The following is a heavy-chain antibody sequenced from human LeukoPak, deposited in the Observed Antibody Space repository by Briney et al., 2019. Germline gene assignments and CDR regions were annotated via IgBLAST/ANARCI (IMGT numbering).Heavy chain of an antibody. CDR1: GFTFSSYW. CDR2: IKKDGSEK. Sequence: LPGGSLRLSCAASGFTFSSYWMSWVRQAPGKGLEWVANIKKDGSEKYYVDSVKGRFTISRDNAKKSLYLQMNSLRAEDTAVYYCAKILRLGDSSVYDAFDIWGQGTMVTVSS. D-gene: IGHD3-22*01. V-gene: IGHV3-7*03. CDR3: AKILRLGDSSVYDAFDI. J-gene: IGHJ3*02.